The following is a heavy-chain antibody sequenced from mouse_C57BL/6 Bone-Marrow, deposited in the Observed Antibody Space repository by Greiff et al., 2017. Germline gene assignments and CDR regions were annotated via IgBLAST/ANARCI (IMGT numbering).Heavy chain of an antibody. CDR1: GYTFTSYW. CDR3: ARSGPLGRSFDY. J-gene: IGHJ2*01. Sequence: QVQLKQPGADLVKPGASVKMSCKASGYTFTSYWITWVKQRPGQGLEWIGDIYPTSGRTNYNEKFKSKAILTVDTSSNTAYMQLSSLTSEDSAVFYCARSGPLGRSFDYWGQGTTLTVSS. D-gene: IGHD4-1*01. CDR2: IYPTSGRT. V-gene: IGHV1-55*01.